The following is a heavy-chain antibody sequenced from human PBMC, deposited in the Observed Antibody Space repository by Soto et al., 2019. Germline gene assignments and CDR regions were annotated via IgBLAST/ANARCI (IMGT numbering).Heavy chain of an antibody. Sequence: QVQLVESGGGVVQPGRSLRLSCAASGFTFSTYGMHWVRQAPGKGLEWVAVISYDGSNKYYADSVKGRFTISRDNSKNTLYQQMNSLRAEDTAVYYCAKKYYDFWSGYLFDYWGQGTLVTVSS. J-gene: IGHJ4*02. CDR1: GFTFSTYG. V-gene: IGHV3-30*18. CDR3: AKKYYDFWSGYLFDY. D-gene: IGHD3-3*01. CDR2: ISYDGSNK.